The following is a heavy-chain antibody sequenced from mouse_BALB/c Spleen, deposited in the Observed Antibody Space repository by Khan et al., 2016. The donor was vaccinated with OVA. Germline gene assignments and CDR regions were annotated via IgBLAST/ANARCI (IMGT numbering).Heavy chain of an antibody. CDR1: GYSFTGYN. CDR3: ARATWYIDV. J-gene: IGHJ1*01. Sequence: EVQLQQSGPELEKPGASVKISCKASGYSFTGYNMNWVKQSNGKSLEWIGNIDPYYGGISSKQKFKGKATLTVDKSSSTAYMQLQSLTSEDSAVYYCARATWYIDVWGAGTTVTVSS. V-gene: IGHV1-39*01. CDR2: IDPYYGGI.